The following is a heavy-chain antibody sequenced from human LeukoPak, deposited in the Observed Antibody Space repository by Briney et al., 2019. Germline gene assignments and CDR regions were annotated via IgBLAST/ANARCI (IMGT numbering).Heavy chain of an antibody. CDR3: ARLVRYTSGLGALGLDY. CDR1: GGSFSGYY. Sequence: SETLSLTCAVYGGSFSGYYWSWIRQPPGKGLEWIGEINHSGSTNYNPSLKSRVTISVDTSKNQFSLILSSVTAADTAVYYCARLVRYTSGLGALGLDYWGQGSLVTVFS. D-gene: IGHD6-19*01. J-gene: IGHJ4*02. CDR2: INHSGST. V-gene: IGHV4-34*01.